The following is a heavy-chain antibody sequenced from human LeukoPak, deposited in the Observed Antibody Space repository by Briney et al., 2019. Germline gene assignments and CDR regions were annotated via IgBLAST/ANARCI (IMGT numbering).Heavy chain of an antibody. V-gene: IGHV1-2*06. J-gene: IGHJ4*02. D-gene: IGHD6-13*01. CDR3: ARARPYSSSWYVNY. CDR2: INPNSGGT. Sequence: APVKVSCKASGYTFTGYYMHWVRQAPGQGLEWMGRINPNSGGTNYAQKFQGRVTMTRDTSISTAYMELSRLRSDDTAVYYCARARPYSSSWYVNYWGQGTLVTVSS. CDR1: GYTFTGYY.